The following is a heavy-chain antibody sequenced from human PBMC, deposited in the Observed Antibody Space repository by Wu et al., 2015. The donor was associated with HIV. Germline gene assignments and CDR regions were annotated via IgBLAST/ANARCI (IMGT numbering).Heavy chain of an antibody. D-gene: IGHD3-22*01. CDR2: IIPIFGTA. J-gene: IGHJ4*02. V-gene: IGHV1-69*18. CDR1: GYTFINSF. Sequence: QVQLAQSGAEVKKPGASVNLSCKASGYTFINSFIHWVRQAPGQGLEWMGRIIPIFGTANYAQKFQGRVTITADESTSTAYMELSSLRSEDTAVYYCASANYDSSGYYRDYWGQGTLVTVSS. CDR3: ASANYDSSGYYRDY.